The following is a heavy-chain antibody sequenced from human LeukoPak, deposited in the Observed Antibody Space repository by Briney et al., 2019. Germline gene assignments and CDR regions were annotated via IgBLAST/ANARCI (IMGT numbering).Heavy chain of an antibody. J-gene: IGHJ4*02. V-gene: IGHV4-39*01. CDR3: ARSSGDYSDDY. CDR1: GGSISSSSYY. Sequence: SETLSLTCTVSGGSISSSSYYWGWLRQPPGKGLEWIGSIYYSGSTYYNPSLKSRVTISVDTSKNQFSLKLSSVTAADTAVYYCARSSGDYSDDYWGQGTLVTVSS. D-gene: IGHD4-11*01. CDR2: IYYSGST.